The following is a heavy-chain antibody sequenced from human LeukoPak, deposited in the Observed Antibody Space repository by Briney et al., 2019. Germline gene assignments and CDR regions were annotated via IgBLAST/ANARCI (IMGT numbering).Heavy chain of an antibody. Sequence: SETLSLTCTVSGGSISSSSYYWGWIRQPPGKGLEWIGSIYYSGSTYYNPSLKSRVTISVDTSKNQFSLKVSSVTAADTAVYYCARAKRITMVRGVIGWFDPWGQGTLVTVSS. V-gene: IGHV4-39*01. CDR2: IYYSGST. CDR3: ARAKRITMVRGVIGWFDP. CDR1: GGSISSSSYY. J-gene: IGHJ5*02. D-gene: IGHD3-10*01.